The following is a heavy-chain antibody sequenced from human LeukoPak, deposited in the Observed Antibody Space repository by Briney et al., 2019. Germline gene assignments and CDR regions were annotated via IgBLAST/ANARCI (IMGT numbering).Heavy chain of an antibody. Sequence: PSETLSLTCTVSGGSISSSSYYWGWIRQPPGKGLEWIGSIYYSGSTYYDPSLKSRVTISVDTSKNQFSLKLSSVTAADTAVYYCARRIAAAGAWFDPWGQGTLVTVSS. CDR3: ARRIAAAGAWFDP. J-gene: IGHJ5*02. V-gene: IGHV4-39*01. CDR2: IYYSGST. D-gene: IGHD6-13*01. CDR1: GGSISSSSYY.